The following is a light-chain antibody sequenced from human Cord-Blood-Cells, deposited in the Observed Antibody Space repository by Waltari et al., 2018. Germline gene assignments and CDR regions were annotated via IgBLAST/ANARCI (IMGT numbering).Light chain of an antibody. CDR1: SSNIGSNT. Sequence: QSVLTQPHSASGTPGQRVTISCSGSSSNIGSNTVNWYQTLPGTAPKLLIYSNNQRPSGVPGRCSGAKSGTSASLSISGLQSEDEADYYCAAWDDSLDGYVFGTGTKVTVL. CDR2: SNN. CDR3: AAWDDSLDGYV. J-gene: IGLJ1*01. V-gene: IGLV1-44*01.